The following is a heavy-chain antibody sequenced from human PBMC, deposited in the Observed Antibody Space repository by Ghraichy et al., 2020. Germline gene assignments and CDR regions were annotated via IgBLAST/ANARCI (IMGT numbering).Heavy chain of an antibody. Sequence: GGSLRLSCAASGFTFSSYSMNWVRQAPGKGLEWVSYISSSSSTIYYADSVKGRFTISRDNAKNSLYLQMNSLRDEDTAVYYCARGQGDYGDYVMDDYFDYWGQGTLVTVSS. J-gene: IGHJ4*02. CDR1: GFTFSSYS. D-gene: IGHD4-17*01. V-gene: IGHV3-48*02. CDR2: ISSSSSTI. CDR3: ARGQGDYGDYVMDDYFDY.